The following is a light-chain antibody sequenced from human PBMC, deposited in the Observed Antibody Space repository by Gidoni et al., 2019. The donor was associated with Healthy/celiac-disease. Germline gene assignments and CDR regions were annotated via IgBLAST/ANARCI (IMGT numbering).Light chain of an antibody. CDR2: AAT. CDR3: QQSYSTPRT. CDR1: QRISSY. J-gene: IGKJ3*01. V-gene: IGKV1-39*01. Sequence: FHMTQSPSSLSASAGVSVTITCRASQRISSYLNWHQQQPGKAPKLLIYAATSLKSGVPSRFSGSGSGTDFTLTISSLHPEDFASYYWQQSYSTPRTFGPGTKVDIK.